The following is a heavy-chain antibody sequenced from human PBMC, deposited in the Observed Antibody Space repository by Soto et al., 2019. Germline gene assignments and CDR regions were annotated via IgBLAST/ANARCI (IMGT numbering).Heavy chain of an antibody. D-gene: IGHD3-9*01. CDR2: INHSGST. J-gene: IGHJ5*02. Sequence: QVQLQQWGAGLLKPSETLSLTCAVYGGSFSGYYWSWIRQPPGKGLEWIGEINHSGSTNYNPSLKSRVTISVDTSKNQFSLKLSSVTAADTAVYYCARAIYDILTGYCWFDPWGQGTLVTVSS. V-gene: IGHV4-34*01. CDR3: ARAIYDILTGYCWFDP. CDR1: GGSFSGYY.